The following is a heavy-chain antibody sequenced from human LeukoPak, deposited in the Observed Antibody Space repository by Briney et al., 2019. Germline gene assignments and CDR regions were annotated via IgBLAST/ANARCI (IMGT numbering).Heavy chain of an antibody. Sequence: ASVKVSCKASGYTFTGYYMHWVRQAPGQGLEWMGWINPNSGGTNYAQKFQGRVTMTRDTSISTAYMELSRLRSDDTAVYYCAREPLIGDAFDIWGQGTMVTVSS. CDR3: AREPLIGDAFDI. CDR2: INPNSGGT. V-gene: IGHV1-2*02. D-gene: IGHD3-16*01. CDR1: GYTFTGYY. J-gene: IGHJ3*02.